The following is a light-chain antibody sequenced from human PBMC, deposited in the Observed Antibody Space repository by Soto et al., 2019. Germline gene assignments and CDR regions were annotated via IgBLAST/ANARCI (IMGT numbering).Light chain of an antibody. CDR3: QQSYNAPFT. V-gene: IGKV1-5*03. CDR2: KAS. CDR1: QTISSW. Sequence: DIQMTQSPSTLSGSVGDRVTITCRASQTISSWLAWYQQKPGKAPKLLIYKASTLKSGVPSRFSGSGSGTEFTLTISNLQPEDFATFYCQQSYNAPFTFGPGTKVDIK. J-gene: IGKJ3*01.